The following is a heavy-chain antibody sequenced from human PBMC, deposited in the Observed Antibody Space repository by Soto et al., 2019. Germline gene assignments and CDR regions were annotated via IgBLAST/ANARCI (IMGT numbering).Heavy chain of an antibody. CDR3: ARNPRSDIFGVRTIVENWLDP. D-gene: IGHD3-3*02. J-gene: IGHJ5*02. Sequence: LRLSCADTGFNLGSFGMSWVRQAPGKGLQWVSSITNTGGATYHTDSVKGRFIVSRDNSKNVMFLLMRGLGVDDTALYFCARNPRSDIFGVRTIVENWLDPSGRGSLVTVSS. V-gene: IGHV3-23*01. CDR1: GFNLGSFG. CDR2: ITNTGGAT.